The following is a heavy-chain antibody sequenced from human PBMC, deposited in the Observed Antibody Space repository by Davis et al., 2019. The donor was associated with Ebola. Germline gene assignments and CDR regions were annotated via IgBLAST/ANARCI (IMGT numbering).Heavy chain of an antibody. J-gene: IGHJ5*02. D-gene: IGHD3-10*01. Sequence: GESLKISCAASGFTFSSYGMHWVRQAPGKGLEWVAFIRYDGSNQYYADSVKGRFTISRDNSKNTLYLQMNSLRAEDTAVYYCARDSELWFGELLRGPNWFDPWGQGTLVTVSS. CDR2: IRYDGSNQ. CDR1: GFTFSSYG. CDR3: ARDSELWFGELLRGPNWFDP. V-gene: IGHV3-30*02.